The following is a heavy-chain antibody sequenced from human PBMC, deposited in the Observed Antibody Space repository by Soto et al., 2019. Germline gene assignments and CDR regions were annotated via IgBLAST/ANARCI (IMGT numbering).Heavy chain of an antibody. Sequence: SETLSLTCAVYGGSFTDYYWTWIRQPPGKGLEWIGEISHSGATNYNPSLKSRVTISEDTSKNQVSLKVTSVTAADTAVFYCARGNHYYGMDVWGQGTTVTVSS. CDR3: ARGNHYYGMDV. J-gene: IGHJ6*02. CDR2: ISHSGAT. V-gene: IGHV4-34*01. CDR1: GGSFTDYY.